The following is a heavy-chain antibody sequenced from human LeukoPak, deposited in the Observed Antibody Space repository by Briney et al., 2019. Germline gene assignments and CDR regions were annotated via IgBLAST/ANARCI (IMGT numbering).Heavy chain of an antibody. CDR1: GFTFSSYA. CDR3: ARGPLPPFWGIRTPQPHYYDSSGYYYAGWFDP. D-gene: IGHD3-22*01. J-gene: IGHJ5*02. CDR2: ISYDGSNK. V-gene: IGHV3-30-3*01. Sequence: GRSLRLSCAASGFTFSSYAMHWVRQAPGKGLEWVAVISYDGSNKYYADSVKGRFTISRDNSKNTLYLQMNSLRAEDTAVYYCARGPLPPFWGIRTPQPHYYDSSGYYYAGWFDPWGQGTLVTVSS.